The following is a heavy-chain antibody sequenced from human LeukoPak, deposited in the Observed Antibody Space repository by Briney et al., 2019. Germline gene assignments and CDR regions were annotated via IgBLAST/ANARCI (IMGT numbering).Heavy chain of an antibody. V-gene: IGHV3-30*02. CDR1: GFTFSSYG. Sequence: PGGSLRLSCAASGFTFSSYGMHWVRQAPGKGLEWVAFIRYDGSNKYYADSVKGRFTISRDNSKNTLYLQMNSLRAEDTAVYYCAKDRYSGSYTLCLDYWGQGTLVTVSS. J-gene: IGHJ4*02. CDR3: AKDRYSGSYTLCLDY. D-gene: IGHD1-26*01. CDR2: IRYDGSNK.